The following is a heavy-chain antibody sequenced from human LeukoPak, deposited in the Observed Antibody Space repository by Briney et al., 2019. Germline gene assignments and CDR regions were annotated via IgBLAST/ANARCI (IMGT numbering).Heavy chain of an antibody. Sequence: SGTLSLTCTVSGGSISSYYWSWIRQPPGKGLEWIGYIYYSGSTNYNPSLKSRVTISVDTSKNQFSLKLSSVTAADTAVYYCARVDGTSLLIDYWGQGTLVTVSS. V-gene: IGHV4-59*01. J-gene: IGHJ4*02. CDR1: GGSISSYY. CDR3: ARVDGTSLLIDY. D-gene: IGHD2-2*01. CDR2: IYYSGST.